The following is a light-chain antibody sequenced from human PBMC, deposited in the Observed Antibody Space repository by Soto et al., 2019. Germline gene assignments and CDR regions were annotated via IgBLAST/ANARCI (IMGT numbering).Light chain of an antibody. CDR1: QSVSSY. V-gene: IGKV3-11*01. CDR2: DAS. J-gene: IGKJ2*01. Sequence: EIVLTQSPATLSLSPGERATLSCRASQSVSSYLAWYQQKPGQTPRLLIYDASTRATGIPARFSGSGSGTDFTRTIRSLEHEALEVYYWQQRSSWPRTFGQGTKLEIK. CDR3: QQRSSWPRT.